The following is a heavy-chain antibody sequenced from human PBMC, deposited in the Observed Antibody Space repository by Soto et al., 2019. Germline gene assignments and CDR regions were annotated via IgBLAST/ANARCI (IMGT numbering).Heavy chain of an antibody. Sequence: KTSETLSLTWTVSGGSISSGDYYWVWIRQPPGKGLDWIGYIYYSGSTYYNPSLKNRITISVDTPKNQLSLKLSSVTAADTAVYYCARAFDDSSGYYGGLGYWGQGTLVTVSS. D-gene: IGHD3-22*01. CDR3: ARAFDDSSGYYGGLGY. CDR1: GGSISSGDYY. J-gene: IGHJ4*02. V-gene: IGHV4-30-4*01. CDR2: IYYSGST.